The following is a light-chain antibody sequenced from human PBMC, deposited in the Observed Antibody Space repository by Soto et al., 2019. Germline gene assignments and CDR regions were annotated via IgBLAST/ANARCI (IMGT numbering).Light chain of an antibody. V-gene: IGKV1-13*02. J-gene: IGKJ4*01. CDR1: QGISSA. CDR3: QPFNSYPLT. CDR2: DAY. Sequence: AIQLTQSPSSLSASVGDRVTITCRASQGISSALAWYQQKPGKATKLLIYDAYSLESGVPSRFIGSGSGTDFTLTISSLQPEDFATYYCQPFNSYPLTFGGGTKVEIK.